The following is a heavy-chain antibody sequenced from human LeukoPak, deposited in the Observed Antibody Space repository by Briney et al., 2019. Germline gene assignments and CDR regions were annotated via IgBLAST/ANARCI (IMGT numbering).Heavy chain of an antibody. D-gene: IGHD2-2*01. CDR3: ASAHSRYCSSTSCYRTHAFDI. V-gene: IGHV4-39*01. CDR2: IYYSGST. Sequence: SETLSLTCTVSGGSISSSSYYWGWIRQPPVKGLEWIGSIYYSGSTYYNPSLKSRVTISVDTSKNQFSLKLSSVTAADTAVYYCASAHSRYCSSTSCYRTHAFDIWGQGTMVTVSS. J-gene: IGHJ3*02. CDR1: GGSISSSSYY.